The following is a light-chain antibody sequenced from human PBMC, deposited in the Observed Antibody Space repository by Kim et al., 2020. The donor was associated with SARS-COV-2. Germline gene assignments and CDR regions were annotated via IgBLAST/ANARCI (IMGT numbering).Light chain of an antibody. Sequence: ENVLTQSPGTLSLSPGERATLSCRASQSVSNNYLAWYQQKPGQTPTLLIYGAFRRATGIPDRFSGSGSGTDFTLSINRLAPEDFAVYYCQQYGRSPYTFGQGTKLEIK. J-gene: IGKJ2*01. CDR2: GAF. CDR3: QQYGRSPYT. CDR1: QSVSNNY. V-gene: IGKV3-20*01.